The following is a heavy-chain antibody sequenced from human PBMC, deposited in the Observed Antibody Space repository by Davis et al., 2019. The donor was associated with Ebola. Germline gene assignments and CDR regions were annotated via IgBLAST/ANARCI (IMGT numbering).Heavy chain of an antibody. V-gene: IGHV3-30*18. Sequence: PGGSLRLSCAVFAFTFGTYGMHWVRQPPGKGPEWVASMSYDGRHTSYLDSGKGRFTISRDNSKNTLYLQMNSLRAEDTAVYYCAKEIRPYDYWGHGTLVTGAS. CDR1: AFTFGTYG. CDR3: AKEIRPYDY. CDR2: MSYDGRHT. J-gene: IGHJ4*01.